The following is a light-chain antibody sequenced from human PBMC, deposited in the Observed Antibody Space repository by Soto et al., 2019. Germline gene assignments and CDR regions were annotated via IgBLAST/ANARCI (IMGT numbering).Light chain of an antibody. CDR3: CSYAGASAVI. J-gene: IGLJ2*01. CDR1: SSDVGNSNL. CDR2: EGS. Sequence: QSALTQPPSASGSPGQSVTISCTGTSSDVGNSNLVSWYQQHPDKAPKLMIYEGSKRPSGVSNRFSGSKSGNTASLTISGLQAEDDADYYCCSYAGASAVIFGGGTKLTVL. V-gene: IGLV2-23*01.